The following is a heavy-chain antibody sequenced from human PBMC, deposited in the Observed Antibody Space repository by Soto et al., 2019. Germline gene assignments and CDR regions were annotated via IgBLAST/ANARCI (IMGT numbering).Heavy chain of an antibody. D-gene: IGHD2-21*02. CDR3: ARESGDWPLNWFDP. J-gene: IGHJ5*02. CDR1: GCNFSNHW. Sequence: PGGSLRLSCAASGCNFSNHWMHWVRQRPAEGLVWVSRITSDGKSKGYADSVKGRCASSRDNAKNTLYLQMNGLTDEHTAVSYRARESGDWPLNWFDPWGQGTLVTVSS. CDR2: ITSDGKSK. V-gene: IGHV3-74*01.